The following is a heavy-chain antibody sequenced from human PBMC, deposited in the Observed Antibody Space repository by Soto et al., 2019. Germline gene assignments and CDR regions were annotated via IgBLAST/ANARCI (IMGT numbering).Heavy chain of an antibody. CDR2: TYYRSKWYN. J-gene: IGHJ6*02. V-gene: IGHV6-1*01. CDR3: ARDPPGIAAAGYYYYGMYV. D-gene: IGHD6-13*01. CDR1: GDSVSSNSAA. Sequence: QVQLQQSGPGLVKPSQTLSLTCAISGDSVSSNSAAWNWIRQSPSRGLEWLGRTYYRSKWYNDYAVSVKSRITINPDTSKNQFSLQLNSVTPEDTAVYYCARDPPGIAAAGYYYYGMYVWGQGTTVTVSS.